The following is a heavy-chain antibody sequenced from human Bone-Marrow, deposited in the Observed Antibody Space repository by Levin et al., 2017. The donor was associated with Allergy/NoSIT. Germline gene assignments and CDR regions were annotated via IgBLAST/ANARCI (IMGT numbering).Heavy chain of an antibody. Sequence: GSLRLSCTVSGGSVSSGSYYWSWIRQPPGTGLEWIAYIYHSGSTKYNPSLKSRVTISLDTSRNQFSLRLTSLTAADTAVYYCARGSYFGGLSFDCWGKGTLVTVSS. V-gene: IGHV4-61*01. CDR1: GGSVSSGSYY. CDR2: IYHSGST. CDR3: ARGSYFGGLSFDC. J-gene: IGHJ4*02. D-gene: IGHD4-23*01.